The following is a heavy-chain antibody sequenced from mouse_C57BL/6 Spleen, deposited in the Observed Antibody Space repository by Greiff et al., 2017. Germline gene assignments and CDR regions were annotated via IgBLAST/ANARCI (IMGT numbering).Heavy chain of an antibody. Sequence: LQESGPELVKPGASVKISCKASGYSFTDYNMNWVKQSNGKSLEWIGVINPNYGTTSFNQKFKGMATLTVDQSSSTAYMQLNSLTSEDSAVYYCAREGDGFGYGSSPFAYWGQGTLVTVSA. CDR1: GYSFTDYN. CDR2: INPNYGTT. V-gene: IGHV1-39*01. CDR3: AREGDGFGYGSSPFAY. J-gene: IGHJ3*01. D-gene: IGHD1-1*01.